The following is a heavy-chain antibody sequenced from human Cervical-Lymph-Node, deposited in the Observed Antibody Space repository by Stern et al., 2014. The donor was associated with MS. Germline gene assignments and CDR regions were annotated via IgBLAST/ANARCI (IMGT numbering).Heavy chain of an antibody. CDR2: INPSGAT. D-gene: IGHD2-15*01. J-gene: IGHJ6*02. CDR1: EYTHNNYL. V-gene: IGHV1-46*02. Sequence: QVQLGQSGSEVKKPGASVKVSCKASEYTHNNYLIHWVRQAPGQRPDWMGVINPSGATNYAQKVQDRVTMTTDASTSTFYMELSRLRSEDTAVYYCAVRYCSGGRCYSVPDVWGQGTTVIVS. CDR3: AVRYCSGGRCYSVPDV.